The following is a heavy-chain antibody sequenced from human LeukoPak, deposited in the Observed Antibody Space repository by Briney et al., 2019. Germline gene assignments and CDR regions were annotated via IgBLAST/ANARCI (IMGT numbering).Heavy chain of an antibody. CDR1: GYTFTGYY. V-gene: IGHV1-2*02. CDR3: ARSNVVGMTSPWYFDY. J-gene: IGHJ4*02. Sequence: ASVKVSCKASGYTFTGYYMHWVRQAPGQGLEWMGWINPNSGDTNYAQKFQGRVTMTRDTSISTVYMELSRLRSDDTAVYYCARSNVVGMTSPWYFDYWGQGTLVTVSS. CDR2: INPNSGDT. D-gene: IGHD1-26*01.